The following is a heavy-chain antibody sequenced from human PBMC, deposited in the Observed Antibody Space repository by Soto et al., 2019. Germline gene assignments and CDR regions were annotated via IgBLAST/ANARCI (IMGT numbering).Heavy chain of an antibody. CDR3: AKCLEQSNAFDI. V-gene: IGHV3-30*18. CDR1: GFTFSSYG. D-gene: IGHD3-3*01. CDR2: ISYDGSNK. Sequence: GGSLRLSCAASGFTFSSYGMHWVRQAPGKGLEWVAVISYDGSNKYYADSVKGRFTISRDNSKNTLYLQMNSLRAEDTAVYYCAKCLEQSNAFDIWGQGTMVTVSS. J-gene: IGHJ3*02.